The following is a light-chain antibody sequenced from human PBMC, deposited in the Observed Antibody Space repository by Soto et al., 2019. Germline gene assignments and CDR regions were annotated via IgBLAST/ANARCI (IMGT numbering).Light chain of an antibody. J-gene: IGKJ4*01. CDR3: QQRSTWPLT. V-gene: IGKV3-11*01. Sequence: EIVLTQSPATRSLSPGERAALSCRASQSVSSYLAWYQQKVGQAPRLLIYDASNRATGIPARFSGSGSGTDFTLTVSSLEPEDFAVYYCQQRSTWPLTFGGGTKVEIK. CDR1: QSVSSY. CDR2: DAS.